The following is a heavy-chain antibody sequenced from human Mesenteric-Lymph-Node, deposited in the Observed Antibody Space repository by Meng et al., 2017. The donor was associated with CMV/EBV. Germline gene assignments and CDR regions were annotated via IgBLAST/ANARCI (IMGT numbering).Heavy chain of an antibody. CDR3: AREGAVYCSSTSCYYDY. CDR1: GYTFTGYY. J-gene: IGHJ4*02. D-gene: IGHD2-2*01. Sequence: ASVKVSCKASGYTFTGYYMHWVRQAPGQGLEWMGWINPNSGGTNYAQKFQGRVTMTRDTSISTAYMELSRLRSDDTAVYYCAREGAVYCSSTSCYYDYWGQGTLVTVSS. CDR2: INPNSGGT. V-gene: IGHV1-2*02.